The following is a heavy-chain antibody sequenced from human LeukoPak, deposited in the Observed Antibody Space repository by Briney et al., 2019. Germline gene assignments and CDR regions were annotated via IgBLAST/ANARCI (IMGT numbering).Heavy chain of an antibody. CDR2: MNPNSCNT. V-gene: IGHV1-8*01. CDR1: GYTFTSYD. Sequence: ASVNVSCKASGYTFTSYDINWVRQATGQGLEWMVWMNPNSCNTGYAQKFQGRVTMTRNTSISTAYMELSSLRSEDTAVYYCARGLVSIAAACKKPYYYYYIDVWGKGTTDSVSS. CDR3: ARGLVSIAAACKKPYYYYYIDV. J-gene: IGHJ6*03. D-gene: IGHD6-13*01.